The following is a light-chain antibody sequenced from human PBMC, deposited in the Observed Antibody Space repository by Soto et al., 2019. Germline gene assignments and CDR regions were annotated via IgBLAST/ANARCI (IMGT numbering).Light chain of an antibody. CDR3: GTWDSSLGAGV. CDR2: DNN. J-gene: IGLJ3*02. CDR1: SSNIGNNY. Sequence: QSVLTQPPSVSAAPGQKVTISCSGSSSNIGNNYVSWYQQLPGTAPKLLIYDNNKRPSGIPDRFSGSKSGTSATLGITGLQTGDEADYYCGTWDSSLGAGVFGGGTQLTVL. V-gene: IGLV1-51*01.